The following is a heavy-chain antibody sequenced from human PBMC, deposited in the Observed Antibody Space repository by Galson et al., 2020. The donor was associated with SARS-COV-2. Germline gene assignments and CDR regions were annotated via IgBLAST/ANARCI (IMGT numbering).Heavy chain of an antibody. CDR1: GGSISSYY. D-gene: IGHD3-10*01. Sequence: SETLSLTCTVSGGSISSYYWSWIRQPPGKGLEWIGYIYYSGSTNYNPSLKSRVTISVDTSKNQFSLKLSSVTAADTAVYYCARGELLWFGELVRHIGWFDPWGQGTLVTVSS. CDR2: IYYSGST. CDR3: ARGELLWFGELVRHIGWFDP. J-gene: IGHJ5*02. V-gene: IGHV4-59*13.